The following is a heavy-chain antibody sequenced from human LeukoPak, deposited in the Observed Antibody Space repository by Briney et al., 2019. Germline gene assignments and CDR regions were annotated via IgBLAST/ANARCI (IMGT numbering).Heavy chain of an antibody. J-gene: IGHJ4*02. Sequence: GGSLRLSCAASGFTFSSYAMHWVRQAPGKGLEWVAVISYDRTHIYYADSMKGRFTISRDNSKNTLYLQMNSLRAEDTAVYYCAKPGDKYYFDYWGQGTLVTVSS. CDR2: ISYDRTHI. D-gene: IGHD7-27*01. CDR1: GFTFSSYA. CDR3: AKPGDKYYFDY. V-gene: IGHV3-30-3*01.